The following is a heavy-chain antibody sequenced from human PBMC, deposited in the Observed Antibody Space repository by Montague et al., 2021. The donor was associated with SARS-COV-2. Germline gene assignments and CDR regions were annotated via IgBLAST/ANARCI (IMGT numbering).Heavy chain of an antibody. CDR1: GGPISCSSDY. J-gene: IGHJ4*02. D-gene: IGHD5-18*01. V-gene: IGHV4-39*01. CDR2: VDYSGNT. CDR3: ARREYSYGWGD. Sequence: SETLSLTCTVTGGPISCSSDYWGWIRQSPGKGLDWIASVDYSGNTYYSPSLKSRLTISVDTSKNQFSLKLNSVTAADTALYYCARREYSYGWGDWGQGALVTVSS.